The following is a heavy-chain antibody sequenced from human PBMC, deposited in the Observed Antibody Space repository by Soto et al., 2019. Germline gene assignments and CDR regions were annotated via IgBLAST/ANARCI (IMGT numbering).Heavy chain of an antibody. V-gene: IGHV4-59*01. Sequence: SETLSLTCTISGGSISVYYWSWIRQSPRQGLEWIGYVYDNGRPYYSPSLKSRVTISADTSKNQISLKLTSATAADTAVYYCARGVVSIPPRYWGRGTLVTVSS. J-gene: IGHJ4*02. D-gene: IGHD2-8*02. CDR1: GGSISVYY. CDR2: VYDNGRP. CDR3: ARGVVSIPPRY.